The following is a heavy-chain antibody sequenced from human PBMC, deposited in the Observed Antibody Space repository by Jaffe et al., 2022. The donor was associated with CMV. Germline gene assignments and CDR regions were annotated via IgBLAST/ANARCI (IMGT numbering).Heavy chain of an antibody. V-gene: IGHV3-53*01. CDR3: ARSSEWNAFDI. D-gene: IGHD3-3*01. CDR1: GFIVNSKY. J-gene: IGHJ3*02. CDR2: IYRGGSGST. Sequence: EVQLVESDGGLVQPGGSLRLSCVASGTAASGFIVNSKYMNWVRQAPGKGLEWVSVIYRGGSGSTYYAGSVKGRFTMSRDNSKETLYLQMNNLRVEDTAVYYCARSSEWNAFDIWGQGTTVTVSS.